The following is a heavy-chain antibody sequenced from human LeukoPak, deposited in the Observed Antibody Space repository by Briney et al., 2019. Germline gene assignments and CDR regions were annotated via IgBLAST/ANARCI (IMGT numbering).Heavy chain of an antibody. V-gene: IGHV3-48*01. D-gene: IGHD6-19*01. J-gene: IGHJ4*02. CDR2: ISSTSGAK. CDR3: VRDVVGVSGPVDY. Sequence: GGSLRLSCAASGFTFTSYSMNWVRPAPGRGLEWVSYISSTSGAKYYAESVEGRFTISRDNARNALFLQTDSQSADDTGVCYCVRDVVGVSGPVDYWGQGTLVSVSS. CDR1: GFTFTSYS.